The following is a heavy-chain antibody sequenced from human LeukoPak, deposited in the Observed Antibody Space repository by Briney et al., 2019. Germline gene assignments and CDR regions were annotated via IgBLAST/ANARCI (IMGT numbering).Heavy chain of an antibody. J-gene: IGHJ4*02. CDR1: GFTFSHYT. V-gene: IGHV3-21*01. CDR2: INPAGTST. CDR3: VRDFSGESGYGGY. D-gene: IGHD5-12*01. Sequence: PGGSLRLSCAASGFTFSHYTMNWVRQTPGKGLEWISSINPAGTSTYYADSVKGRFTISRGAAKNSLYLQMNSLRVEDTALYYCVRDFSGESGYGGYWGQGTLVTVSS.